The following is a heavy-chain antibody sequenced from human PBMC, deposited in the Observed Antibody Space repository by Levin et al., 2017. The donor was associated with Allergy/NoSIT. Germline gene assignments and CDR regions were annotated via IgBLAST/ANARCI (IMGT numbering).Heavy chain of an antibody. CDR2: INPKSGGT. Sequence: VASVKVSCQASGYTFSDYYIHWVRQAPGQGREWMGWINPKSGGTNNAQSFQDRVTMTRDTSINTAFLDLSGLRFDDTAVYFCSRGEYDSLAGPLNFDSWGQGTRVTVSS. CDR1: GYTFSDYY. D-gene: IGHD3-9*01. J-gene: IGHJ4*02. CDR3: SRGEYDSLAGPLNFDS. V-gene: IGHV1-2*02.